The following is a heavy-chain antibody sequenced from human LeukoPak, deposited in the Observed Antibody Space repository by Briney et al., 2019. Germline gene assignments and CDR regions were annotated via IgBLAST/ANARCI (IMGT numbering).Heavy chain of an antibody. D-gene: IGHD2-15*01. J-gene: IGHJ4*02. V-gene: IGHV4-59*06. CDR1: GGSISSYY. CDR3: ARVPRRYCSGGSCFDY. Sequence: SETLSLTCTVSGGSISSYYWSWIRQPPGKGLEWIGYIYYSGSTYYNPSLKSRVTISVDTSKNQFSLKLSSVTAADTAVYYCARVPRRYCSGGSCFDYWGQGTLVTVSS. CDR2: IYYSGST.